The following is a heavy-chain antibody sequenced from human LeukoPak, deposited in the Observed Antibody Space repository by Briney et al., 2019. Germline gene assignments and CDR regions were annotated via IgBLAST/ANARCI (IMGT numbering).Heavy chain of an antibody. CDR1: GYSFTGQD. V-gene: IGHV1-69*05. J-gene: IGHJ3*02. CDR2: IIPIFGTA. CDR3: ASSSGYSSLDAFDI. Sequence: SVKVSCKASGYSFTGQDMHWVRQAPGQGLEWMGGIIPIFGTANYAQKFQGRVTITTDESTSTAYMELSSLRSEDTAVYYCASSSGYSSLDAFDIWGQGTMVTVSS. D-gene: IGHD5-18*01.